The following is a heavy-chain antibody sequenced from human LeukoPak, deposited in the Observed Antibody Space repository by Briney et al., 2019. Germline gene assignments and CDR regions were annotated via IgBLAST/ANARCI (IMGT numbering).Heavy chain of an antibody. CDR3: ARDPPCGGDCYSYYYYGMDV. D-gene: IGHD2-21*02. CDR2: ISGSGGST. J-gene: IGHJ6*02. Sequence: GGSLRLSCAASGFTFSSYAMSWVRQAPGKGLEWVSAISGSGGSTYYADSVKGRFTISRDNSKNTLYLQMNSLRAEDTAVYYCARDPPCGGDCYSYYYYGMDVWGQGTTVTVSS. CDR1: GFTFSSYA. V-gene: IGHV3-23*01.